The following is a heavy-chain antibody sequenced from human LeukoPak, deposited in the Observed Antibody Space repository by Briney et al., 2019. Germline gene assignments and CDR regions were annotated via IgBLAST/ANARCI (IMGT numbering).Heavy chain of an antibody. V-gene: IGHV5-51*01. D-gene: IGHD6-19*01. CDR2: IYPGDSDT. Sequence: AEFQNFSSKGSGYCFTSYWHCWGRQMARKGVERMGIIYPGDSDTRYRPSVPGQVTTSADKSISTAYQQWSSLKASDTAMYYCARQSSGWYLDYWGQGTMVTVSS. J-gene: IGHJ4*02. CDR3: ARQSSGWYLDY. CDR1: GYCFTSYW.